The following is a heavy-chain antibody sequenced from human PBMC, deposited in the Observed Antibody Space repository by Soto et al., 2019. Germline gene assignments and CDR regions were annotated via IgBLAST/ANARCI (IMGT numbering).Heavy chain of an antibody. CDR3: ARDVRVITSVFGF. Sequence: QVHLVQSGAEVKRPGSSVRVSCRASGGTFYTYAFTWVRQAPGQGLECMGGITPMIGTTKYAQKFHARVTFSADESASTAYMELSNLRSADTAVYYCARDVRVITSVFGFWGQGTLITVAS. D-gene: IGHD3-3*01. J-gene: IGHJ4*02. CDR2: ITPMIGTT. V-gene: IGHV1-69*01. CDR1: GGTFYTYA.